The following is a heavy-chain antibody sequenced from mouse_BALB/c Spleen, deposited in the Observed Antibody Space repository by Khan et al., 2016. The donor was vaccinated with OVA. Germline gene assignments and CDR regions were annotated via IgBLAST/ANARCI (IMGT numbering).Heavy chain of an antibody. CDR1: GYTFTSYY. CDR2: INPRNGDT. D-gene: IGHD2-3*01. Sequence: QVQLQQSGAELVKPGASVKLSCKASGYTFTSYYMYWVKQRPGQGLEWIGDINPRNGDTYFNEKFKDKATLTVDKSSSTTYMQLSSLTSEDSAIYYYTRRGYWGFASWGQGTLVTVSA. J-gene: IGHJ3*01. V-gene: IGHV1-53*01. CDR3: TRRGYWGFAS.